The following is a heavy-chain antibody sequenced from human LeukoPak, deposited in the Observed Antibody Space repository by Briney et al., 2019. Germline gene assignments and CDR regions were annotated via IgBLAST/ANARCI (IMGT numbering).Heavy chain of an antibody. CDR3: ARSQWLLGIDY. CDR2: IYTSGST. J-gene: IGHJ4*02. V-gene: IGHV4-4*07. Sequence: SETLSLTCTVSGGSISSYYWNWIRQPAGKGLEWVGRIYTSGSTNYNPSLKSRVSMSVDTSKNQFSLKLSSVTAADTAVYYCARSQWLLGIDYWGQGTLVTVSS. CDR1: GGSISSYY. D-gene: IGHD3-22*01.